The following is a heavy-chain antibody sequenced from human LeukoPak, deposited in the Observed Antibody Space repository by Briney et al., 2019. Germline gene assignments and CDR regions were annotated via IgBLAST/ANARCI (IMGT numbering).Heavy chain of an antibody. J-gene: IGHJ4*02. V-gene: IGHV3-23*01. CDR1: GFTLSSYA. CDR3: ARGGPHYYDSISYHYYFDY. D-gene: IGHD3-22*01. CDR2: ISGNAGST. Sequence: PGGSLRLSCAASGFTLSSYAMSWVRQAPGKGLEWVSLISGNAGSTYYADSVKGRFTISRDITKNTLYLQMNSLRAEDTAVYYCARGGPHYYDSISYHYYFDYWGQGTLVTVSS.